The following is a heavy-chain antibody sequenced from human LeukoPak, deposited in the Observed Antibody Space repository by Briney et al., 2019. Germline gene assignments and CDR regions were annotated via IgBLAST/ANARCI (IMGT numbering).Heavy chain of an antibody. CDR2: IYYSGST. CDR1: GGSISSYY. J-gene: IGHJ3*02. Sequence: SETLSLTCTVAGGSISSYYWSWIRQPPGKGLEWIGYIYYSGSTNYNHSLKSRVTISVDTSKNQFSLKLSSVTAAAPAVYYCARGPGYCSSTSCYVVAFDIWGQGTMVTVSS. V-gene: IGHV4-59*01. CDR3: ARGPGYCSSTSCYVVAFDI. D-gene: IGHD2-2*01.